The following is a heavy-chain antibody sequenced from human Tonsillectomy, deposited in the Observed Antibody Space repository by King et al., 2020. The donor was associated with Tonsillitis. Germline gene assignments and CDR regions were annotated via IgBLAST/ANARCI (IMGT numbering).Heavy chain of an antibody. J-gene: IGHJ4*02. CDR1: GFTFSRYW. CDR3: ARVVGSRWGPYFDY. Sequence: VQLVESGGGLVQPGGSLRLSCAASGFTFSRYWRHWVRQAPGKGLVWLSRINSVGSSTSYADSVKGRFTISRDNAKNTLYLQMNSLRAEDTAVCYCARVVGSRWGPYFDYWGQGTLVTVSS. D-gene: IGHD6-13*01. V-gene: IGHV3-74*01. CDR2: INSVGSST.